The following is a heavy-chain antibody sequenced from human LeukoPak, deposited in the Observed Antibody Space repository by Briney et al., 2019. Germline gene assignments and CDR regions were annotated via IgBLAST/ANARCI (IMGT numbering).Heavy chain of an antibody. Sequence: PGGSLTLSCVASGVTFNNAWMSWVRQAPGRGLAWVGRIKSKTDDETTDYAAPVKGRFTISRDDSKNTVYLQMNSLKTEDTAVYYCTAGTGLTDHDYWGQGTLVTVSS. D-gene: IGHD3/OR15-3a*01. J-gene: IGHJ4*02. CDR2: IKSKTDDETT. CDR1: GVTFNNAW. CDR3: TAGTGLTDHDY. V-gene: IGHV3-15*01.